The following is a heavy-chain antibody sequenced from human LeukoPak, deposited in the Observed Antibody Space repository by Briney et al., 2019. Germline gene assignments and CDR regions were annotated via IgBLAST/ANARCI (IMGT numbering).Heavy chain of an antibody. J-gene: IGHJ6*02. V-gene: IGHV3-21*01. D-gene: IGHD6-19*01. CDR3: ASPRDSSGYGMDV. Sequence: GSLRLSCAASGFTFSSYSMNWVRQAPGKGLEWVSSISSSSSYIYYADSVKGRFTISRDNAKNSLYLQMNSLRAEDTAVYYCASPRDSSGYGMDVWGQGTTVTVSS. CDR1: GFTFSSYS. CDR2: ISSSSSYI.